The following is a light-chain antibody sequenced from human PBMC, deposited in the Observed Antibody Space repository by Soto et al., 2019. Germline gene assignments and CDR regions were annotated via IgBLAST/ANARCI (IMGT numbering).Light chain of an antibody. CDR2: KAS. CDR1: QSISNW. Sequence: DIPMTQSPSTVSAFVGDRVTITCRASQSISNWLAWYQQKPGKAPKLLISKASSLESGVPSRFSGSGSGTEFTLTISSLQPDDFATYYCHQYNSYWTFGQGTKVEIK. CDR3: HQYNSYWT. J-gene: IGKJ1*01. V-gene: IGKV1-5*03.